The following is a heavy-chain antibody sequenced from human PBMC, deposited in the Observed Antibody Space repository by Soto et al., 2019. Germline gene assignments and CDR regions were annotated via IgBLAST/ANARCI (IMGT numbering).Heavy chain of an antibody. D-gene: IGHD3-16*01. J-gene: IGHJ4*02. CDR2: VNGGNGET. CDR1: GYTFTNYA. CDR3: ATLNPVGYKYDLAFDY. Sequence: QVHLVQSGAEVKKPGASVKVSCKASGYTFTNYAMHWVRQAPGQRLEYMGWVNGGNGETKYSQKFQGTVTFTRDTSASTAYLELISLRSEDTALYYCATLNPVGYKYDLAFDYWGQGTLVTVSS. V-gene: IGHV1-3*01.